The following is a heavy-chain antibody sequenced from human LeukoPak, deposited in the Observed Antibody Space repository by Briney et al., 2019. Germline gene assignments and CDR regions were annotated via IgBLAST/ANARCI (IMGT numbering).Heavy chain of an antibody. D-gene: IGHD2-15*01. Sequence: GGSLRLSCAASGFTFSSYSMNWVRQAPGKGLGWVSSISSSSSYIYYADSVKGRFTISRDNAKNSLYLQMNSLRAEDTAVYYCARGHIVVVVAAPDYWGQGTLVTVSS. CDR2: ISSSSSYI. CDR3: ARGHIVVVVAAPDY. CDR1: GFTFSSYS. J-gene: IGHJ4*02. V-gene: IGHV3-21*01.